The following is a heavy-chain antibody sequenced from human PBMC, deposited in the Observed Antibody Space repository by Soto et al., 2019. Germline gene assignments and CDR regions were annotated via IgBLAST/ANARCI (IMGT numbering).Heavy chain of an antibody. V-gene: IGHV1-69*02. CDR1: GDTFTFYS. CDR2: INPILSMS. D-gene: IGHD3-10*01. Sequence: QVQLVQSGAEVKKPGSSVRVSCKASGDTFTFYSINWVRQAPGLGLEWMGRINPILSMSNYAQRFQGRVTMSADRSTSTAYMELSSLRSEDTAMYYCASISGSGYRAFDYWGQGALVSVSS. J-gene: IGHJ4*02. CDR3: ASISGSGYRAFDY.